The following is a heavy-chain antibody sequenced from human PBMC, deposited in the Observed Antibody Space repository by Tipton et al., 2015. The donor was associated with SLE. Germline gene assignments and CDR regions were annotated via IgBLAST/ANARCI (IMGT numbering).Heavy chain of an antibody. D-gene: IGHD3-10*01. J-gene: IGHJ4*02. CDR2: IYSDGST. CDR3: AREFMVRGLRSFGACDY. CDR1: GFTVSNNY. V-gene: IGHV3-53*04. Sequence: QLVQSGGGLVQPGGSLRLSCAASGFTVSNNYMNWVRQAPGKGLEWVSVIYSDGSTYYADSVKGRFTISRHNSKNTLYLQMDSLRAEDTAVYYCAREFMVRGLRSFGACDYWGQGTLVTVSS.